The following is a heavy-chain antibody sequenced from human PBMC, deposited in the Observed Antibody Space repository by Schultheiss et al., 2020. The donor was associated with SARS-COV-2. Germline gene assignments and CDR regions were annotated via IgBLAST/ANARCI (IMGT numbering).Heavy chain of an antibody. CDR2: INAGNGNT. D-gene: IGHD1-26*01. Sequence: ASVKVSCKASGYTFTSYAMHWVRQAPGQRLEWMGWINAGNGNTKYSQKFQGRVTMTRDTSTSTVYMELSSLRSEDTAVYYCARSRVGGSYLYNWFDPWGQGTLVTVSS. J-gene: IGHJ5*02. CDR3: ARSRVGGSYLYNWFDP. V-gene: IGHV1-3*01. CDR1: GYTFTSYA.